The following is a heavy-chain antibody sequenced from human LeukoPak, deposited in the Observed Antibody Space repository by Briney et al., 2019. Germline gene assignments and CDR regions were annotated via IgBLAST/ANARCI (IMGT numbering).Heavy chain of an antibody. V-gene: IGHV4-39*07. CDR1: GGSISSSSYY. D-gene: IGHD5-18*01. Sequence: SETLSLTCTVSGGSISSSSYYWGWIRQPPGKGLEWIGSIYYSGSTYNKPSLKSRVTISVDTSKNQFSLKLSSVTAADTAVYYCARRRGYSYGRKRWYFDYWGQGTLVTVSS. CDR2: IYYSGST. J-gene: IGHJ4*02. CDR3: ARRRGYSYGRKRWYFDY.